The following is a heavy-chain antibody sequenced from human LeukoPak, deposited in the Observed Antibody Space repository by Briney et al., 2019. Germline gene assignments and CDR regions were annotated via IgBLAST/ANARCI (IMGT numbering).Heavy chain of an antibody. V-gene: IGHV5-51*01. J-gene: IGHJ4*02. D-gene: IGHD5-12*01. Sequence: GESLKISCKGSGYSFSTYWIGWVRQMPGKGLEWMGIIYPGDSDTRYSPSFQGQVTISADKSISTAYLQWSSLKASDTAMYYCARRWLRYGSDFDYWGQGTLVTVSS. CDR2: IYPGDSDT. CDR3: ARRWLRYGSDFDY. CDR1: GYSFSTYW.